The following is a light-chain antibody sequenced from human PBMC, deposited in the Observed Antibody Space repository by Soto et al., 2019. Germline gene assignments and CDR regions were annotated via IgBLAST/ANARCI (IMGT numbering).Light chain of an antibody. CDR3: QQYDNWTLT. CDR2: GAS. J-gene: IGKJ4*01. V-gene: IGKV3-15*01. Sequence: EIVMKQSPATLSVSPGERATLSCRPSQTVISNLAWYQQKHGQAPRFXIYGASTRETDIPARFSGSGSGTEFTLTISSLQSEDFAVYYCQQYDNWTLTFGGGTKVDIK. CDR1: QTVISN.